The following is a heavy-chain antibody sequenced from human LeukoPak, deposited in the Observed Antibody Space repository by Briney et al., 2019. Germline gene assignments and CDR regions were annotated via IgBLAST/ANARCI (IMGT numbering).Heavy chain of an antibody. Sequence: PGGSLRLSCAASGFTFSSYSMNWVRQAPGKGLEWVSSISSSSSYIYYADSVKGRFTISRDNAKNSLYLQMNSLRAEDTAVNYCARGDILTGYGLDYWGQGTLVTVSS. D-gene: IGHD3-9*01. CDR3: ARGDILTGYGLDY. J-gene: IGHJ4*02. V-gene: IGHV3-21*01. CDR2: ISSSSSYI. CDR1: GFTFSSYS.